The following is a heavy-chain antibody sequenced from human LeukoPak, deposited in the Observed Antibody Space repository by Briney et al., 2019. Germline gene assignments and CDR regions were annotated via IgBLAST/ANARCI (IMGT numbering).Heavy chain of an antibody. V-gene: IGHV4-61*01. Sequence: NPSETLSLTCTVSGGSVSSGSYYWSWIRQPPGKGLEWIGYIYYSGSTNYNPSLKSRVTISVDTSKNQFSLKLSSVTAADTAVYYCARGYSSGWDAEYFQHWGQGTLVTVSS. D-gene: IGHD6-19*01. CDR1: GGSVSSGSYY. J-gene: IGHJ1*01. CDR2: IYYSGST. CDR3: ARGYSSGWDAEYFQH.